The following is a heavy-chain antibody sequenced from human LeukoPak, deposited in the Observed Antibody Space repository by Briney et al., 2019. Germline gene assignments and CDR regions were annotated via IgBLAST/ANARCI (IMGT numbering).Heavy chain of an antibody. CDR3: ARRRYYYDSSGRASFDY. J-gene: IGHJ4*02. V-gene: IGHV4-34*01. D-gene: IGHD3-22*01. CDR1: GGSFSGYY. CDR2: INHSGST. Sequence: SETLSLTCAVYGGSFSGYYWSWIRQPPGKGLEWIGEINHSGSTNYNPSLKSRVIISVDTSKNQFSLKLSSVTAADTAVYYCARRRYYYDSSGRASFDYWGQGTLVTVSS.